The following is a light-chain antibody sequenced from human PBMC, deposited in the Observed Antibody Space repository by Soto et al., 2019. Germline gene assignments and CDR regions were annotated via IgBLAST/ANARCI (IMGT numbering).Light chain of an antibody. CDR1: SGHSNYA. Sequence: QPVLTQSPSASASLGASVKLTCVLSSGHSNYAVAWHQQQPEKGPRYLMRLNSDGSHNRGDGIPDRFSGSSSGTERYLTISHLQSEDEADYYCQTWGTGTVIFGGGTKLTVL. CDR3: QTWGTGTVI. V-gene: IGLV4-69*01. CDR2: LNSDGSH. J-gene: IGLJ2*01.